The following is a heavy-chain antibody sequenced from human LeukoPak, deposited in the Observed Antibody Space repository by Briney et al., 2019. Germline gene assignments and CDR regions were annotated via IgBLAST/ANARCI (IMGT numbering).Heavy chain of an antibody. CDR2: ISGSGGST. Sequence: GGSLRLSCAASGFTFSSYAMTWVRQAPGKGLEWVSAISGSGGSTYYADSVKGRFTISRDNSKNTLYLQMNSLRAEDTAVYYCAKDTASSWWYFDLWGRGTPVTVSS. CDR3: AKDTASSWWYFDL. CDR1: GFTFSSYA. D-gene: IGHD5-18*01. J-gene: IGHJ2*01. V-gene: IGHV3-23*01.